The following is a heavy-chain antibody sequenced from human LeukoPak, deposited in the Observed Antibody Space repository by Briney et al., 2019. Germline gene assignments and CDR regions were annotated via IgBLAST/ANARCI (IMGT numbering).Heavy chain of an antibody. CDR1: GYTFTSYD. J-gene: IGHJ4*02. Sequence: GASVKVSCKASGYTFTSYDINWVRQAPGQGLEWMGIINPSGGSTSYAQKFQGRVTMTRDTSTSTVYMELSSLRSEDTAVYYCARARDGYYDSSGYYPTLFDYWGQGTLVTVSS. V-gene: IGHV1-46*01. D-gene: IGHD3-22*01. CDR2: INPSGGST. CDR3: ARARDGYYDSSGYYPTLFDY.